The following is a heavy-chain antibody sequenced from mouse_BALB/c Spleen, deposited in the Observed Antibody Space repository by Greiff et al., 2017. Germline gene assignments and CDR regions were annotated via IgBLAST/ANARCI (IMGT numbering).Heavy chain of an antibody. V-gene: IGHV5-17*02. CDR2: ISSGSSTI. D-gene: IGHD1-1*01. CDR3: ARWGYYGSSYVYFDY. J-gene: IGHJ2*01. Sequence: EVKLMESGGGLVQPGGSRKLSCAASGFTFSSFGMHWVRQAPEKGLEWVAYISSGSSTIYYADTVKGRFTISRDNPKNTLFLQMTSLRSEDTAMYYCARWGYYGSSYVYFDYWGQGTTLTVSS. CDR1: GFTFSSFG.